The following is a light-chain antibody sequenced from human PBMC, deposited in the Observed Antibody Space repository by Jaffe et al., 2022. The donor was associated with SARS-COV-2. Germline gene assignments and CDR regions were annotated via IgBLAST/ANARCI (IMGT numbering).Light chain of an antibody. J-gene: IGLJ1*01. CDR1: SSNIGAGYD. V-gene: IGLV1-40*01. CDR2: ANS. Sequence: QSVLTQPPSVSGAPGQRVTISCTGSSSNIGAGYDVHWYQQVPGTAPKLLIFANSNRPSGVPDRFSASKSGTPASLAISGLQAEDEADYYCQSYDSSLSGYVFGTGTKVTVL. CDR3: QSYDSSLSGYV.